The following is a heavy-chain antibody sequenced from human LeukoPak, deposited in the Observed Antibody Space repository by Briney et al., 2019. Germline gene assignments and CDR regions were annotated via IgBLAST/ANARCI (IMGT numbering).Heavy chain of an antibody. CDR1: GGSISSGGYS. Sequence: SQTLSLTCAVSGGSISSGGYSWSWIRQPPGKGLEWIGYIYHSGSTYYNPSLKSRVTISVDRSKNQFSLKLSSVTAADTAVYYCARRHYCSSTSCFYNWFDPWGQGTLVTVSS. V-gene: IGHV4-30-2*01. D-gene: IGHD2-2*01. CDR2: IYHSGST. CDR3: ARRHYCSSTSCFYNWFDP. J-gene: IGHJ5*02.